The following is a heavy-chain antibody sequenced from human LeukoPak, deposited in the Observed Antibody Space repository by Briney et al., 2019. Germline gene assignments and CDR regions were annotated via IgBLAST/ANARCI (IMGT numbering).Heavy chain of an antibody. CDR3: ARGYDYGNYVGDFDY. D-gene: IGHD4-11*01. CDR2: ITTYNGNT. CDR1: GYTFTSYP. V-gene: IGHV1-18*01. J-gene: IGHJ4*02. Sequence: GASVKVSCKASGYTFTSYPISWVRHAPGQGLEWMGWITTYNGNTNYAQKLQGRVTMTTDTSTSPAYMDLRGLRSDDTAVYYCARGYDYGNYVGDFDYWGQGTLVTVSS.